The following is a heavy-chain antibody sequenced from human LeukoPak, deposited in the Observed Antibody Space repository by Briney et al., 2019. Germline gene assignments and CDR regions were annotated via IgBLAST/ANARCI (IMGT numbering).Heavy chain of an antibody. J-gene: IGHJ4*02. CDR3: ARDREDYGGNSCLAY. Sequence: SETLSLTCTASGGSISSYYWSWIRQPAGKGLEWIGRIYTSGSTNYNPSLKSRVTMSVDTSKNQFSLKLSSVTAADTAVYYCARDREDYGGNSCLAYWGQGTLVTVSS. CDR1: GGSISSYY. D-gene: IGHD4-23*01. V-gene: IGHV4-4*07. CDR2: IYTSGST.